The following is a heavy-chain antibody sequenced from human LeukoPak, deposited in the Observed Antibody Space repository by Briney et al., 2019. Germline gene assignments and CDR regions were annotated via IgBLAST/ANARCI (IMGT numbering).Heavy chain of an antibody. CDR2: IYYSGST. CDR3: AREGPRNWFDP. CDR1: GGSISSSSYY. J-gene: IGHJ5*02. Sequence: PSETLSLTCTVSGGSISSSSYYWGWIRQPPGKGLEWIGSIYYSGSTYYNPSLKSRVTISVDTSKNQFSLKLSSVTAADTAVYYCAREGPRNWFDPWGQGTLVTVSS. V-gene: IGHV4-39*07.